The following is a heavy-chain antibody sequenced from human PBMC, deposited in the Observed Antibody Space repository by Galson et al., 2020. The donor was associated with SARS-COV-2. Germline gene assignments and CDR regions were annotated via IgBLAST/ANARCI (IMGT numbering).Heavy chain of an antibody. Sequence: GGSLRLSCAASGFTFSSYAMSWVRQAPGKGLEWVSAISGSGGSTYYADSVKGRFTISRDNSKNTLYLQMNSLRAEDTAVYYCAKAAGPRIVGATTYADYWGQGTLVTVSS. CDR3: AKAAGPRIVGATTYADY. D-gene: IGHD1-26*01. CDR2: ISGSGGST. CDR1: GFTFSSYA. V-gene: IGHV3-23*01. J-gene: IGHJ4*02.